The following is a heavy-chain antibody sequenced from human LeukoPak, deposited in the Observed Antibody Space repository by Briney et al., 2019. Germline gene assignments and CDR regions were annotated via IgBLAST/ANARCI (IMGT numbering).Heavy chain of an antibody. D-gene: IGHD1-26*01. Sequence: ASVKVSCKASGYTFTSYGISWVRQAPGQGLEWMGRISAYNGNTNYAQKLQGRVTMTTDTSTTTAHMELRSLRSDDTAVYYCARDRGGYSGRSYFDYWGQGTLVTVSS. CDR2: ISAYNGNT. J-gene: IGHJ4*02. CDR1: GYTFTSYG. CDR3: ARDRGGYSGRSYFDY. V-gene: IGHV1-18*01.